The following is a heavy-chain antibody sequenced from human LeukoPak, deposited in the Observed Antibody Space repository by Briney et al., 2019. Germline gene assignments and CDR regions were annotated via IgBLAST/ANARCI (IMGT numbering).Heavy chain of an antibody. CDR2: ISYSGTT. V-gene: IGHV4-39*01. Sequence: SETLSLTCIVSGGSISSIDYYWGWIRQPPGKGLEWIGRISYSGTTYYNPSLKRRVTIFVDTSNNQFSLKLTSVTAADTAVYYCARLTHSYYYDTRGYYSYYYMDVWGKGTTVTVSS. D-gene: IGHD3-22*01. CDR3: ARLTHSYYYDTRGYYSYYYMDV. CDR1: GGSISSIDYY. J-gene: IGHJ6*03.